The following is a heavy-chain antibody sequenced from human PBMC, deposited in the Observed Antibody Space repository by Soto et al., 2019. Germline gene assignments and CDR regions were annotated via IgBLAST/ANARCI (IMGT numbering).Heavy chain of an antibody. CDR1: GGTLSTHP. D-gene: IGHD2-15*01. V-gene: IGHV1-69*18. Sequence: QVELMQSGAEVKKPGSSVKVSCTTSGGTLSTHPISWVRQAPGQGLEWMAMIIPFYGSSNHAQTFQGRVTITVDESNNTVDSALSSLTSVYTGVYYCARRVSGGFYRFFDSCGKGTLVTVPS. CDR3: ARRVSGGFYRFFDS. J-gene: IGHJ4*02. CDR2: IIPFYGSS.